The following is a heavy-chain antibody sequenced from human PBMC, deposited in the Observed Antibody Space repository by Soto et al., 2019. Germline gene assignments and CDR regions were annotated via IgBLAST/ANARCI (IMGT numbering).Heavy chain of an antibody. D-gene: IGHD2-8*01. CDR1: GYSFTDYH. Sequence: ASVKVSRKASGYSFTDYHIHWVRQAPGQGLEWLGRINPKSGGTSTAQKFQGWVTMTTDTSISTASMELTRLTSDDTAIYYCARGDSTDCSNGVCSFFYNHDMDVWGQGTTVTVSS. J-gene: IGHJ6*02. V-gene: IGHV1-2*04. CDR3: ARGDSTDCSNGVCSFFYNHDMDV. CDR2: INPKSGGT.